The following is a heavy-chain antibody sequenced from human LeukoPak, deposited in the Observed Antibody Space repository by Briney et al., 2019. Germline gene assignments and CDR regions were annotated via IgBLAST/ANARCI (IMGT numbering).Heavy chain of an antibody. Sequence: SETLSLTCTVSGGSISSYYWSWIRQPPGKGLEWIGYIYYSGSTNYNPSLKSRVTISVDTSKNQFPLKLSSVTAADTAVYYCARAKYYYDSSGYYYWGQGTLVTVSS. D-gene: IGHD3-22*01. CDR1: GGSISSYY. V-gene: IGHV4-59*01. J-gene: IGHJ4*02. CDR3: ARAKYYYDSSGYYY. CDR2: IYYSGST.